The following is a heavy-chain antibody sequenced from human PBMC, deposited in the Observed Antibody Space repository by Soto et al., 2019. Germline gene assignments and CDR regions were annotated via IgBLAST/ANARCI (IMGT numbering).Heavy chain of an antibody. Sequence: QVQLVESGGGVVQPGGSLRLSCAASGFTFSSHSTYAMHRVRQAPGKGLEGVAGIWSDGINEFYTDTVNGRFTFSRQKSQNTLYLQMTALGAVETAVYYCVRERLHVGGLASTAHCDPLGQGTVVTASS. CDR2: IWSDGINE. V-gene: IGHV3-33*01. CDR3: VRERLHVGGLASTAHCDP. CDR1: GFTFSSHSTYA. D-gene: IGHD3-16*02. J-gene: IGHJ5*02.